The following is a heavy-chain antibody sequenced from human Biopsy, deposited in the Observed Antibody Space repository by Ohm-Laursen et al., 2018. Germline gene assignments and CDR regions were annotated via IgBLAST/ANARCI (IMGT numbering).Heavy chain of an antibody. J-gene: IGHJ4*02. CDR2: IYHSGTT. CDR1: GVSISVDGYY. D-gene: IGHD1-26*01. CDR3: ATFRASWDTTQGGDY. Sequence: SQTLSLTCTVSGVSISVDGYYWAWIRQLPGKGLDWIGYIYHSGTTYYNPSLKSRLTMSVDTSKNEFSVRLRSVTAADTAVYFCATFRASWDTTQGGDYWGQGTLVTVSS. V-gene: IGHV4-31*03.